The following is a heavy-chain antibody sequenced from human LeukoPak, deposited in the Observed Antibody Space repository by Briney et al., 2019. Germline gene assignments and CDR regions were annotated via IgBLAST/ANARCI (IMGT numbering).Heavy chain of an antibody. D-gene: IGHD2-2*01. CDR3: ARDHCSSTSCYFTGYYYYYGMDV. CDR1: GFTFSDYY. J-gene: IGHJ6*02. Sequence: GGSLRLSCAASGFTFSDYYVSWIRQAPGKGLEWVSYISSSGSTIYYADSVKGRFTISRDNAKNSLYLQMNSLRAEDTAVYYCARDHCSSTSCYFTGYYYYYGMDVWGQGTTVTVSS. CDR2: ISSSGSTI. V-gene: IGHV3-11*01.